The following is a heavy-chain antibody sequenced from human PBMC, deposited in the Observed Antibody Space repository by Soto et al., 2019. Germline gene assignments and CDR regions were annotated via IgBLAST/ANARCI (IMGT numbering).Heavy chain of an antibody. CDR1: GFTFSSYG. D-gene: IGHD3-10*01. CDR3: ARDLSYYGSGSYKYYYYYGMDV. J-gene: IGHJ6*02. CDR2: IWYDGSNK. Sequence: GGSLRLSCAASGFTFSSYGMHWVRQAPGKGLEWVAVIWYDGSNKYYADSVKGRFTISRDNSKNTLYLQMNSLRAEDTAVYYCARDLSYYGSGSYKYYYYYGMDVWGQGTTVTVSS. V-gene: IGHV3-33*01.